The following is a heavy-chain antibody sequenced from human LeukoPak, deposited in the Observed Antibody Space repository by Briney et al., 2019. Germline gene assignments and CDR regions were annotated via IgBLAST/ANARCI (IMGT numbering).Heavy chain of an antibody. J-gene: IGHJ1*01. V-gene: IGHV3-21*04. CDR1: GFTFSSYS. Sequence: GGSLRLSCAASGFTFSSYSMNWVRQAPGKGLEWVSSISSSSSYIYYADSVKGRFTISRDNAKNSLYLQMNSLRAEDTAVYYCAKRRDSSGYYFQHWGQGTLVTVSS. CDR3: AKRRDSSGYYFQH. D-gene: IGHD3-22*01. CDR2: ISSSSSYI.